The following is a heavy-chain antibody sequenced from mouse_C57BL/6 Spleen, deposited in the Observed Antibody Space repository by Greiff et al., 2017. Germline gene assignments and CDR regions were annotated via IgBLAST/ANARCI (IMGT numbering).Heavy chain of an antibody. J-gene: IGHJ1*03. Sequence: EVKLVESGGGLVKPGGSLKLSCAASGFTFSDYGMHWVRQAPGKGLEWVAYISSGSSTIYYADKVKGRFTISRDKAKNTLFLQMTSLRSEDTAMYYCARSRTSGYFDVWGTGTTVTVSA. CDR2: ISSGSSTI. CDR1: GFTFSDYG. V-gene: IGHV5-17*01. CDR3: ARSRTSGYFDV.